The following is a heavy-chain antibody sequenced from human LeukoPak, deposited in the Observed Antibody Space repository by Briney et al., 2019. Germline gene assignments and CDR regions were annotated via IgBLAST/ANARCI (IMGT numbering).Heavy chain of an antibody. CDR2: MNPHSGNT. CDR3: ARYSGAPGYCSGGSCYPADAFDI. Sequence: ASVKVSRKASGYTFPGYDINWVRQATGQGLEWMGWMNPHSGNTGYAQKFQGRVTMTRNTSISTAYMELSSLRSEDTAVYYCARYSGAPGYCSGGSCYPADAFDIWGQGTMVTVSS. J-gene: IGHJ3*02. V-gene: IGHV1-8*01. CDR1: GYTFPGYD. D-gene: IGHD2-15*01.